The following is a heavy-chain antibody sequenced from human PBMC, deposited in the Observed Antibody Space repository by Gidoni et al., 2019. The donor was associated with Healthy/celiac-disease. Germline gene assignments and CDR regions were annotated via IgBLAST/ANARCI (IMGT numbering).Heavy chain of an antibody. CDR2: MYWDDDK. Sequence: QITLKESGPTLVKPTQTLTLTCTFSGFSLRTRGVGVGWIRQPPGKALEWLALMYWDDDKRYSPSLKSRLTITKDTSKNQVVLTMTNMDPVDTATYDCAHAYYDYVWGSLLEGDAFDIWGQGTMVTVSS. CDR3: AHAYYDYVWGSLLEGDAFDI. V-gene: IGHV2-5*02. CDR1: GFSLRTRGVG. D-gene: IGHD3-16*01. J-gene: IGHJ3*02.